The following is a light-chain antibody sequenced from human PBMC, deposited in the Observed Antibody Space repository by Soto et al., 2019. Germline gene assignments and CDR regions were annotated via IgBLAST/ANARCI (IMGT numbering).Light chain of an antibody. V-gene: IGKV3-15*01. CDR1: QSGSSN. CDR3: QQRTDWPPIT. CDR2: GAS. Sequence: EIVMTQSAATLAVSPWERATLSCRASQSGSSNGAWYQQKPGQAPRLLIYGASTRATGIPARFSGSGSGTDFTLTISRLEPEDFAVYYCQQRTDWPPITFGQGTRLEIK. J-gene: IGKJ5*01.